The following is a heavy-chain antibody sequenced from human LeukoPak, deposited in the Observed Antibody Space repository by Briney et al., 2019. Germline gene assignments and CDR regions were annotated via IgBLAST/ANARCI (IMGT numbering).Heavy chain of an antibody. CDR3: AREDYAPDY. J-gene: IGHJ4*02. Sequence: SSVTVSCKASGYTFPSYAMHWVRQAPGQRLEWMGWINAGNSNTKYSQKFQGRVTMTTDTSTSTAYMELRSLRSDDTAVYYCAREDYAPDYWGQGTLVTVSS. CDR2: INAGNSNT. V-gene: IGHV1-3*01. CDR1: GYTFPSYA. D-gene: IGHD4-17*01.